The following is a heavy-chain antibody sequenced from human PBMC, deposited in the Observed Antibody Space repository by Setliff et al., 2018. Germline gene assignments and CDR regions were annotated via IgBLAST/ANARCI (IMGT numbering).Heavy chain of an antibody. Sequence: SETLSLTCAVSGGSISSGSYYWSWIRQPAGKGLEWVGRLHTSGSTNYNPSLKSRVAISVDTSKNQFSLRLSSVTAADTAVYYCAKEGYYDHFGYYHYYFDFWGQGTLVTVSS. V-gene: IGHV4-61*02. CDR2: LHTSGST. J-gene: IGHJ4*02. CDR3: AKEGYYDHFGYYHYYFDF. D-gene: IGHD3-22*01. CDR1: GGSISSGSYY.